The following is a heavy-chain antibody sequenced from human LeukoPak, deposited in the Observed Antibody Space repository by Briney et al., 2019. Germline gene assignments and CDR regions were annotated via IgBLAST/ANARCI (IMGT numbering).Heavy chain of an antibody. CDR2: ISSSGSTI. CDR3: ARDPNGKGTYCYDSSELTNWYFDL. J-gene: IGHJ2*01. V-gene: IGHV3-11*01. D-gene: IGHD3-22*01. CDR1: GFTFSDYY. Sequence: GGSLRLSCAASGFTFSDYYMSWIRQAPGKGLEWVSYISSSGSTIYYADSVKGRFTISRDNAKNSLYLQMNSLRAEDTAVYYCARDPNGKGTYCYDSSELTNWYFDLWGRGTLVTVSS.